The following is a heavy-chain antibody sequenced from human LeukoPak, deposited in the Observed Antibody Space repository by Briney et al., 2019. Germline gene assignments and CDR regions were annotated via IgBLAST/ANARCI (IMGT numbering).Heavy chain of an antibody. V-gene: IGHV4-4*09. CDR1: GGSISSYY. J-gene: IGHJ6*03. CDR2: IYTSGST. Sequence: PSETLSLTCTVSGGSISSYYWSWIRQSPGKGLEWIGYIYTSGSTNYNPSLKSRVTISVDTSKNQFSLKLSSVTAADTAVYYCARDADYYYYYMDVWGKGTTVTVSS. D-gene: IGHD2-2*01. CDR3: ARDADYYYYYMDV.